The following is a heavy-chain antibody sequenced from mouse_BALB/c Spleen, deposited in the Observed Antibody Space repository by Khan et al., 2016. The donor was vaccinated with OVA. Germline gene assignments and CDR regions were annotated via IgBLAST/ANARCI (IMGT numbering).Heavy chain of an antibody. V-gene: IGHV5-6-5*01. CDR3: AREAYRYDEYYFDY. D-gene: IGHD2-14*01. Sequence: EVQLQESGGDSVKPGGSLKLSCAVSGFTFSTYAMSWVRQTPEKRLEWVASISSGGSTYYPDSVKGRFTIPRDNARNIVYLQMTSLRSEDMAMYYCAREAYRYDEYYFDYWGQGTTLTVSS. J-gene: IGHJ2*01. CDR2: ISSGGST. CDR1: GFTFSTYA.